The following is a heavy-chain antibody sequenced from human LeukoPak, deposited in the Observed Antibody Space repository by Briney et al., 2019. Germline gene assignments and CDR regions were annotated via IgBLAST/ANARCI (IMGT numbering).Heavy chain of an antibody. V-gene: IGHV1-46*01. D-gene: IGHD3-10*01. CDR1: GYTFTTDY. J-gene: IGHJ4*02. CDR2: INPSGGST. Sequence: ASVKVSCKASGYTFTTDYIHWVRQAPGQGLEWMGIINPSGGSTTYAQKFQGRVIMTGDTSTSTVYMELRSLRSEDTAVYYCARGPGGSGSYYDYWGQGTLVTVSS. CDR3: ARGPGGSGSYYDY.